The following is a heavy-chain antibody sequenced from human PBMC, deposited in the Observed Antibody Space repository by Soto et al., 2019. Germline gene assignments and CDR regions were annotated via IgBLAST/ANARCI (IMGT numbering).Heavy chain of an antibody. J-gene: IGHJ4*02. CDR3: ARDDPWVVTPPFDY. CDR2: ISYDGSNK. Sequence: AGGSLRLSCAASGFTFSSYAMHWVRQAPGKGLEWVAVISYDGSNKYYADSVKGRFTISRDNSKNTLYLQMNSLRAEDTAVYYCARDDPWVVTPPFDYWGQGTLVTVSS. D-gene: IGHD2-15*01. CDR1: GFTFSSYA. V-gene: IGHV3-30-3*01.